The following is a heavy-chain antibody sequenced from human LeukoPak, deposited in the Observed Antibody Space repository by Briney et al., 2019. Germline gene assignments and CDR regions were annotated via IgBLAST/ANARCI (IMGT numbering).Heavy chain of an antibody. J-gene: IGHJ3*02. V-gene: IGHV4-61*01. CDR2: IYYSGST. Sequence: SETLSLTCTVSGGSVSSGTYYWSWIRQPPGKGLEWIGNIYYSGSTNYNPSLKSRVTVSVDTSKNQCSLKLSSVTTADTAVYYCTRSTNLEAFDIWDQGTMVTVSS. CDR3: TRSTNLEAFDI. D-gene: IGHD2-8*01. CDR1: GGSVSSGTYY.